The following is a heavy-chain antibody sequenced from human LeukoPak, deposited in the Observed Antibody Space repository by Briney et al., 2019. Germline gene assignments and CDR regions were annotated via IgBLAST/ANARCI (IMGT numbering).Heavy chain of an antibody. Sequence: GASLKISCRGSGYSFTTYWIVWVRQMPGKGLEWMGIIYPGDSHTRYSPSFQGQVTISADTSITTAYLQWSSLKAADTAIYYCARFHNTWYGESWGQGTLVTVSS. CDR3: ARFHNTWYGES. V-gene: IGHV5-51*01. CDR2: IYPGDSHT. D-gene: IGHD6-13*01. CDR1: GYSFTTYW. J-gene: IGHJ5*02.